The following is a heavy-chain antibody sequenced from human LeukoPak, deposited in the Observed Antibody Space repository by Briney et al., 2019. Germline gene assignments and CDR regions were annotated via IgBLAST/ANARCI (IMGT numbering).Heavy chain of an antibody. D-gene: IGHD3-10*01. Sequence: GGSLRLSCAASGFTFSSYGMHWVRQAPGKGLEWVAVISYDGSNKYYADSVKGRFTISRDNSKNTLYLQMNSLRAEDTAVYYCARDGMGYYGSGSYSYDYWGQGTLVTVSS. J-gene: IGHJ4*02. CDR3: ARDGMGYYGSGSYSYDY. V-gene: IGHV3-30*03. CDR2: ISYDGSNK. CDR1: GFTFSSYG.